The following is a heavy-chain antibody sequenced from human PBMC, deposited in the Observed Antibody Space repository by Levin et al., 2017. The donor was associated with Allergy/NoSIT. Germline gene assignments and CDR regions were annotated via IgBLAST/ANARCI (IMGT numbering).Heavy chain of an antibody. CDR1: GFTFSSYG. CDR2: IWYDGSNK. Sequence: GGSLRLSCAASGFTFSSYGMHWVRQAPGKGLEWVAVIWYDGSNKYYADSVKGRFTISRDNSKNTLYLQMNSLRAEDTAVYYCARDPYPGAAAGTFDYWGQGTLVTVSS. CDR3: ARDPYPGAAAGTFDY. J-gene: IGHJ4*02. V-gene: IGHV3-33*01. D-gene: IGHD6-13*01.